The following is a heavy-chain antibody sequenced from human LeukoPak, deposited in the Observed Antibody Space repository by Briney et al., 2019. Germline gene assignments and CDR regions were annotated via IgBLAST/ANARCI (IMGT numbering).Heavy chain of an antibody. V-gene: IGHV1-2*02. D-gene: IGHD3-9*01. CDR3: ARVTGSWDLRYFDY. CDR2: INPTSGAS. J-gene: IGHJ4*01. Sequence: ASVKVSCQGFGYTFNAYYIHWVRQAPGKGLEWMGWINPTSGASKYTQAFQGRVTMTSDTSSGTAYMEVTSLRSDDTAVYFCARVTGSWDLRYFDYWGQGTQVTDSS. CDR1: GYTFNAYY.